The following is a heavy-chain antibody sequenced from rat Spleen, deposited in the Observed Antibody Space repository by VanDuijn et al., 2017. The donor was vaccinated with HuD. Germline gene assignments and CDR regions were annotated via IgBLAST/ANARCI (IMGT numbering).Heavy chain of an antibody. J-gene: IGHJ3*01. CDR1: GFTFSNYD. CDR2: ISMSGGDT. CDR3: AREGVSYGMGFAD. V-gene: IGHV5-25*01. Sequence: EVQVVESGGGIVQPGRSMKLSCAASGFTFSNYDMAWVRQAPTKGLEWVASISMSGGDTYYRDSVKGRFTVSRDNAKSTLYLQMDTLRSEDTATYYCAREGVSYGMGFADWGQGTLVTVSS. D-gene: IGHD1-11*01.